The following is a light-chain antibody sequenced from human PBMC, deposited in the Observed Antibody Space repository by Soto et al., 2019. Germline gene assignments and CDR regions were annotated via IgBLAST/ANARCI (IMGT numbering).Light chain of an antibody. CDR2: EVN. CDR1: SSDVGGYNY. V-gene: IGLV2-8*01. Sequence: QSALTQPPSASGSPGQSVTISCTGTSSDVGGYNYVSWYQQHPGKAPKLMISEVNKRPSGVPDRFFGSKSGNTASLTVSGLQAEDEADYYCSSYAGSNRLLFGGGTKLTVL. CDR3: SSYAGSNRLL. J-gene: IGLJ2*01.